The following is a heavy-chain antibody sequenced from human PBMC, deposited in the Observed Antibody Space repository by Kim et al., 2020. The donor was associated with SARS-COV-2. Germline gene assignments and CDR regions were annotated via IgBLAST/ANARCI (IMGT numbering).Heavy chain of an antibody. Sequence: GGSLRLSCAASGFTVSSNYMSWVRQAPGKGLAWVSVIYSSGSTYYADSVKGRFTISRDNSKNTLYLQMNSLRTEDTAVYYCARGRYYYYSSGYYTLYFDYWAREPWSP. CDR2: IYSSGST. D-gene: IGHD3-22*01. V-gene: IGHV3-53*01. J-gene: IGHJ4*02. CDR3: ARGRYYYYSSGYYTLYFDY. CDR1: GFTVSSNY.